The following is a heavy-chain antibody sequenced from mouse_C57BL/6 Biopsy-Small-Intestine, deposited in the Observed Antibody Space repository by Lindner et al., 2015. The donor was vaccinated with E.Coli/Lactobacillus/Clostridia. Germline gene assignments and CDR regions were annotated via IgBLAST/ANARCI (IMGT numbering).Heavy chain of an antibody. CDR2: IYPGDGDT. CDR3: AKTGRGYFDY. V-gene: IGHV1-82*01. D-gene: IGHD4-1*01. CDR1: GYVFSNSW. J-gene: IGHJ2*01. Sequence: VQLQESGPELVKPGASVKISCKASGYVFSNSWMNWVKQRPGRGLEWIGRIYPGDGDTNYNGKFKGKATLTADKSSSTAYMQLSSLTSEDSAVYFCAKTGRGYFDYWGQGTTLTVSS.